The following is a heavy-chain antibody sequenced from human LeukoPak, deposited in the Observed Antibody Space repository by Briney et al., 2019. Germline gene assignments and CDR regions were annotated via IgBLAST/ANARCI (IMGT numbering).Heavy chain of an antibody. CDR1: GGSFSGYY. Sequence: SETLSLTCAGYGGSFSGYYWSWIRQPPGKGLEWIGEINHSGSTNYNPSLKSRVTISVDTSKNQFSLKLSSVTAADTAVYYCATRIYCSSTSCYRCFDPWGQGTLVTVSS. D-gene: IGHD2-2*01. CDR2: INHSGST. CDR3: ATRIYCSSTSCYRCFDP. V-gene: IGHV4-34*01. J-gene: IGHJ5*02.